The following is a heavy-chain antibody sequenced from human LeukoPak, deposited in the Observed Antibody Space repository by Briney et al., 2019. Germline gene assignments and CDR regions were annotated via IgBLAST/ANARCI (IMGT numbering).Heavy chain of an antibody. J-gene: IGHJ4*02. D-gene: IGHD6-13*01. CDR1: GYTFTSYG. CDR3: ARGSSSWYGTSFDY. CDR2: ISAYNGKT. V-gene: IGHV1-18*01. Sequence: ASVKVSCKASGYTFTSYGISLVRQAPGQGLEWLGCISAYNGKTNYAQKLQGRVTLTTNTATSTKHIALRSPGSDDSAVYYCARGSSSWYGTSFDYWGQGTLVTVSS.